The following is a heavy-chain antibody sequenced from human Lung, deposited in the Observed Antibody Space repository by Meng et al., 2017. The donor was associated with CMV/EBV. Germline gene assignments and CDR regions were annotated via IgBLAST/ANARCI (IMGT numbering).Heavy chain of an antibody. Sequence: GGSLRLXCAXSGFTFSSYSMNWVRQAPGKGLEWVSSISSSSSYIYYADSVKGRFTISRDNAKNSLYLQMNSLRAEDTAVYYCARVGPFDFWSGYSGPDSYNWFDPWGQGTLVTVSX. D-gene: IGHD3-3*01. CDR1: GFTFSSYS. CDR2: ISSSSSYI. J-gene: IGHJ5*02. CDR3: ARVGPFDFWSGYSGPDSYNWFDP. V-gene: IGHV3-21*01.